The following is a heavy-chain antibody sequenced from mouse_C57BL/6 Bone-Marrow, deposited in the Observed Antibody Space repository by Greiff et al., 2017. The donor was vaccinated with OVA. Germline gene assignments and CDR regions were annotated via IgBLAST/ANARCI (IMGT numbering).Heavy chain of an antibody. V-gene: IGHV1-22*01. CDR3: ARGQRDYAMDY. J-gene: IGHJ4*01. CDR2: INPNNGGT. CDR1: GYTFTDYN. Sequence: VHVKQSGPELVKPGASVKMSCKASGYTFTDYNMHWVKQSHGKSLEWIGYINPNNGGTSYNQKFKGKATLTVNKSSSTAYMELRSLTSEDAAVYYCARGQRDYAMDYWGQGTSVTVSS.